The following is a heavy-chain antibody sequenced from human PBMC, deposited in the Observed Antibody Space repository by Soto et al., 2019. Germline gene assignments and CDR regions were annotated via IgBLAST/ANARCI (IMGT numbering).Heavy chain of an antibody. D-gene: IGHD3-16*01. CDR3: ARDGGPMDV. Sequence: QVQLVQSGAEEKKPGASVKVSCQASGYTFSRYAMHGLRQAPGQRLEWMGWINAGNGNRKYSKKFQGRVTITRDTSASTAYMELCSLRSEDTAVYYCARDGGPMDVWGQGSTVTVSS. CDR2: INAGNGNR. CDR1: GYTFSRYA. V-gene: IGHV1-3*05. J-gene: IGHJ6*02.